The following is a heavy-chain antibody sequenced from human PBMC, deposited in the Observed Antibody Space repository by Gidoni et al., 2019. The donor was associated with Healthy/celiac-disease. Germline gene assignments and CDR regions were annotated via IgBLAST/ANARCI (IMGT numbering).Heavy chain of an antibody. CDR1: GVTVSSYA. V-gene: IGHV3-23*01. Sequence: EVQLLESGGGLVQPGGALRLSCAASGVTVSSYAMSWVRQAPGKGLGWVAAMSGSGCSTYYADPVNGRFTISRDNSKNTLYLQMNSLRAEDTAVYYCAKLEGYDSSGYYRYWGQGTLVTVSS. CDR2: MSGSGCST. D-gene: IGHD3-22*01. CDR3: AKLEGYDSSGYYRY. J-gene: IGHJ4*02.